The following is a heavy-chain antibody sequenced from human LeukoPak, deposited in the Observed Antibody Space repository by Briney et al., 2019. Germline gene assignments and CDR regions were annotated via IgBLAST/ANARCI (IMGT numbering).Heavy chain of an antibody. D-gene: IGHD6-25*01. Sequence: GGSLRLSCAASGFSFSNYWMHWVREAPGKGLVWVSRINTDGTRTTYAAVVKGRFTISRDNSKNTLYLQMNSLRAGDTAVYYCARPKFSDFYYYMDVWGKGTTVTVSS. V-gene: IGHV3-74*01. CDR2: INTDGTRT. J-gene: IGHJ6*03. CDR3: ARPKFSDFYYYMDV. CDR1: GFSFSNYW.